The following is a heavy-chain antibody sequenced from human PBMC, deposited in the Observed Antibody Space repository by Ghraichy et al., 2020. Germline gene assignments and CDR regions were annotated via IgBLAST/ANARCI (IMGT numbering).Heavy chain of an antibody. D-gene: IGHD2-21*01. CDR3: VKGGGGSIVDY. V-gene: IGHV3-23*01. CDR1: GFTSSNYG. J-gene: IGHJ4*01. CDR2: ITGSGDTT. Sequence: LSLTCAASGFTSSNYGMTWVRQAPGKGLECVSIITGSGDTTYYADSVRGRFPVSRDNSKSTVFLQMNSLRVEDTAVDYWVKGGGGSIVDYWGRGTLVTVSS.